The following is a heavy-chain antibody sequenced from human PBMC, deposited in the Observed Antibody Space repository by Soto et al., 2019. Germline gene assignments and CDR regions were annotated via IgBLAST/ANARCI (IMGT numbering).Heavy chain of an antibody. V-gene: IGHV3-23*01. CDR1: GFTFSSYA. CDR3: AKCEPPYFWSGYISGEYYYYGMDV. CDR2: ISGSGGST. D-gene: IGHD3-3*01. Sequence: GGSLRLSCAASGFTFSSYAMIWVRQAPGKGLEWVSAISGSGGSTYYADSVKGRFTISRDNSKNTLYLQMNSLRAEDTAVYYCAKCEPPYFWSGYISGEYYYYGMDVWGQGTTVTVSS. J-gene: IGHJ6*02.